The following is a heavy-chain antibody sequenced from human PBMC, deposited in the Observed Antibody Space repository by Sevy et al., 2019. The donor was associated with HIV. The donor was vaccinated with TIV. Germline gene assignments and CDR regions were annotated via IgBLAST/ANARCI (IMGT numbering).Heavy chain of an antibody. J-gene: IGHJ6*02. Sequence: NNRGASVKVSCKVSGYTLTKLPMHWVRQAPGKGLEWMGGFDPEDGETIYAQRFQGRVTMTEDTSTDTAYMELSSLRSEDTAVYYCATLDFWSENPFYGTDVWGQGTTVTVSS. CDR1: GYTLTKLP. CDR2: FDPEDGET. D-gene: IGHD3-3*01. V-gene: IGHV1-24*01. CDR3: ATLDFWSENPFYGTDV.